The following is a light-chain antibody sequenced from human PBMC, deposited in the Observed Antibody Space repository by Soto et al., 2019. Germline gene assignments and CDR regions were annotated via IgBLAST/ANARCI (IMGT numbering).Light chain of an antibody. J-gene: IGKJ1*01. CDR1: QSVSSTY. CDR2: GAS. CDR3: QQYGSSLAA. V-gene: IGKV3-20*01. Sequence: EIVLTQSPGTLSLFPGERATLSCRASQSVSSTYFAWYRQKPGQPPSLLIYGASNRATGVPDRFSGSGSGPDFTLTISRLEPEDFAFYYCQQYGSSLAAFGQGTQVE.